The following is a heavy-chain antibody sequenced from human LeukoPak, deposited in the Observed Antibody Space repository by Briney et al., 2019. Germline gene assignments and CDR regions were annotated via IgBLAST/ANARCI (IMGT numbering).Heavy chain of an antibody. D-gene: IGHD5-18*01. CDR2: INSDGSST. CDR1: GFTFNSYW. V-gene: IGHV3-74*01. CDR3: ARQYNYGLDY. J-gene: IGHJ4*02. Sequence: GGSLRLSCAASGFTFNSYWMHWVRQAPGKGLIWVSRINSDGSSTNCADSVKGRFTISRDNAKNTLYLQMNSLTAEDTAVYYCARQYNYGLDYWGQGTLVTVSS.